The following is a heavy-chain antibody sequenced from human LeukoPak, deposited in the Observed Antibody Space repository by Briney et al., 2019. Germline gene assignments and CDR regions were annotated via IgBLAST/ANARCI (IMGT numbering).Heavy chain of an antibody. CDR1: GGSISSGGTS. J-gene: IGHJ4*02. CDR2: LSHSGST. CDR3: ARVRYDFWSGSYRGYFDY. V-gene: IGHV4-30-2*01. D-gene: IGHD3-3*01. Sequence: SETLSLTCAVFGGSISSGGTSWSWIRQPPGKGLVWIGYLSHSGSTFYNPSLKSRFTISVDRSKNQFSLRLTSVTAADTAVYFCARVRYDFWSGSYRGYFDYWGQGTLVTVSS.